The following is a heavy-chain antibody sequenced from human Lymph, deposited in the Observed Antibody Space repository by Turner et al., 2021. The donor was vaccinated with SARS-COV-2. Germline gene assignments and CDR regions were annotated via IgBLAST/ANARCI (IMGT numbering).Heavy chain of an antibody. CDR1: GFTFSSHG. CDR3: AKDRVVPPAIWNYYYYYGMDV. V-gene: IGHV3-23*01. Sequence: EVQLLESGGGLVQPGGSLRLSCAAPGFTFSSHGMSWVRQAPGKGLEWVSVISGSGGSTYYADSVKGRITISRDNSKNTLYLQMNSLRAEDTAVYYCAKDRVVPPAIWNYYYYYGMDVWGQGTTVTVSS. CDR2: ISGSGGST. D-gene: IGHD2-2*02. J-gene: IGHJ6*02.